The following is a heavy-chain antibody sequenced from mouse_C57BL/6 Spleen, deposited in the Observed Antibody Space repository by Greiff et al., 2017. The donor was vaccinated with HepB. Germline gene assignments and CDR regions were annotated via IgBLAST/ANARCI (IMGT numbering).Heavy chain of an antibody. D-gene: IGHD1-2*01. CDR2: INPNNGGT. Sequence: EVQLQQSGPELVKPGASVKISCKASGYTFTDYYINWVKQSHGKSLEWIGDINPNNGGTSYNQKFKGKATLTVDKSSSTAYMELRSLTSEDSAVYYCARMATAYYFDYWGQGTTLTVSS. J-gene: IGHJ2*01. CDR3: ARMATAYYFDY. CDR1: GYTFTDYY. V-gene: IGHV1-26*01.